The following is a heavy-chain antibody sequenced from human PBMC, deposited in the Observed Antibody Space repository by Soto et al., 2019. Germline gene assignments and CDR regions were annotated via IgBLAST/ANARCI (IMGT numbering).Heavy chain of an antibody. Sequence: QVHLVQSGAEVKKPGASVKISCKGSGYAFTTYGITWVRQALGQGLEWMGWISAHNGNTNYAQKLQGRVTVTRDTSTSTAYMELRSLRSDGTAVYYCARGRYGDYWGQGALVTVSS. CDR3: ARGRYGDY. J-gene: IGHJ4*02. V-gene: IGHV1-18*01. CDR2: ISAHNGNT. CDR1: GYAFTTYG. D-gene: IGHD1-1*01.